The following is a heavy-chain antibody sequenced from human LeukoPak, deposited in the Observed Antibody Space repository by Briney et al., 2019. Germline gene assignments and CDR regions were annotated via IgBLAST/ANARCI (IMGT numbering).Heavy chain of an antibody. CDR3: ARGSASPAAISFDI. V-gene: IGHV4-4*07. D-gene: IGHD2-2*02. CDR2: IYSIGNT. CDR1: GGSISSYY. J-gene: IGHJ3*02. Sequence: SETLSLTCTVSGGSISSYYWSGTRQPPGKGLEWIGRIYSIGNTNYNPSLKSRVTMSVDTSKNQCSLKLSSVTAADTAVYYCARGSASPAAISFDIWGQGTMVTVSS.